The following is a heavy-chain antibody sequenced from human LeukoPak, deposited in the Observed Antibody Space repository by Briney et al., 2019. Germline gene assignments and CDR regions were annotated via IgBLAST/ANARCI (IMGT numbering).Heavy chain of an antibody. Sequence: GGSLRLSCAATGFTLSSYAMNWVRQAPGKGLEWVSAITYTGVNTYYADSVKGRFTISRDNSKNTLYLQMNTLRAEDTAVYYCANAACSGGSCYSDVPFDYWGQGTLVTVSS. D-gene: IGHD2-15*01. J-gene: IGHJ4*02. CDR1: GFTLSSYA. CDR2: ITYTGVNT. CDR3: ANAACSGGSCYSDVPFDY. V-gene: IGHV3-23*01.